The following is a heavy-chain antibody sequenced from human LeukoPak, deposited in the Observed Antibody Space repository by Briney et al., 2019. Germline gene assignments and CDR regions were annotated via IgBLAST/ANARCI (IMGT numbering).Heavy chain of an antibody. CDR3: GRGRFYGMDV. CDR1: GFTFSDYL. Sequence: GGSLRLSCAASGFTFSDYLMSWVRQAPGKGLVWVSRINSDGSSTSYADPVKGRFTISRDNAKNTLYLQMNSLRAEDTAVYYCGRGRFYGMDVWGQGTTVTVSS. V-gene: IGHV3-74*01. J-gene: IGHJ6*02. CDR2: INSDGSST.